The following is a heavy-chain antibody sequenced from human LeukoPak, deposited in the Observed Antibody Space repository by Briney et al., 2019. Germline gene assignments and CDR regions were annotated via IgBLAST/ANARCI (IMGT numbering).Heavy chain of an antibody. J-gene: IGHJ4*02. CDR2: INQDGSEG. Sequence: GGSLRLSCAAAGFSFSDYWMDWVRQSPGKGMEWVANINQDGSEGYYADSVKGRFTISRDNAKNSLYLQMNKLRAEDTAVYYCSRSLDYWGQGALVTVSS. CDR3: SRSLDY. V-gene: IGHV3-7*01. CDR1: GFSFSDYW.